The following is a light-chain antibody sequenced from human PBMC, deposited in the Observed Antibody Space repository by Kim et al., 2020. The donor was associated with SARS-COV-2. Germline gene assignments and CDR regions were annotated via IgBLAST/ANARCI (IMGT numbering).Light chain of an antibody. CDR1: SSNIGSDY. V-gene: IGLV1-47*01. CDR2: RNS. J-gene: IGLJ3*02. Sequence: QSVLTQPPSASGTPGQRVTISCSGSSSNIGSDYVYWYQQLPGTAPKLFIYRNSQRPSGVPDRFSGSESGTSASLAISGLRFEDEAEYYCAVWDESLSGWLFGGGTQLTVL. CDR3: AVWDESLSGWL.